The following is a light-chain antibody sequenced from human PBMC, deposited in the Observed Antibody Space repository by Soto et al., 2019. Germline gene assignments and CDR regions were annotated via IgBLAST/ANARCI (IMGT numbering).Light chain of an antibody. J-gene: IGLJ3*02. CDR2: DVS. CDR3: SSYTSSSTRV. CDR1: RSDVGGYNY. Sequence: QSALTQPASVSGSPGQSITISCTGTRSDVGGYNYVSWYQQHPGKAPKLMIYDVSNRPSGVSNRFSGSRSGNTASLTISGLQAEDEADYYCSSYTSSSTRVFGGGTKLTV. V-gene: IGLV2-14*03.